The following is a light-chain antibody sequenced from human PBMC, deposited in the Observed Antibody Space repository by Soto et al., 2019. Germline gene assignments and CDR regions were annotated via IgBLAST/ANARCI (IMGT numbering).Light chain of an antibody. CDR1: SSDVGGYNY. V-gene: IGLV2-14*01. J-gene: IGLJ2*01. Sequence: QSALTQPASVSGSPGQSITISCTGTSSDVGGYNYVSWYQQHPGKAPKLMIYEVSNRPSGVFNRFSGSKSGNTASLTISGLQAEDEADYYCSSYTSSSTPVVFGGGTQLTVL. CDR3: SSYTSSSTPVV. CDR2: EVS.